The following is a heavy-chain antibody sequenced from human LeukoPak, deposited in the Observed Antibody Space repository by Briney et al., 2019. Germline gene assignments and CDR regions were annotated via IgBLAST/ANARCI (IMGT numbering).Heavy chain of an antibody. CDR1: GFTFSSYS. J-gene: IGHJ4*02. CDR3: ARDRHYDSSGSSFFDY. CDR2: ISSSSSTI. V-gene: IGHV3-48*01. D-gene: IGHD3-22*01. Sequence: GGSLRLSCAASGFTFSSYSMNWVRQAPGKGLEWVSYISSSSSTIYYADSVKGRFTIPRDNAKNSLYLQMNSLRAEDTAVYYCARDRHYDSSGSSFFDYWGQGTLVTVSS.